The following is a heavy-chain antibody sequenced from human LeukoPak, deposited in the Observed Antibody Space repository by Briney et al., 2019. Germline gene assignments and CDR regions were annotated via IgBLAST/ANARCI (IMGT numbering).Heavy chain of an antibody. CDR1: GFTFSSYG. Sequence: PGGSLRLSCAASGFTFSSYGMHWVRQAPGKGLEWVAFIRYDGSNKYYADSVKGRFTISRDNSKNTLYLQMNSLRAEDTAVYYCATQGRETGDAFDIWGQGTMVTVSS. CDR3: ATQGRETGDAFDI. J-gene: IGHJ3*02. CDR2: IRYDGSNK. V-gene: IGHV3-30*02.